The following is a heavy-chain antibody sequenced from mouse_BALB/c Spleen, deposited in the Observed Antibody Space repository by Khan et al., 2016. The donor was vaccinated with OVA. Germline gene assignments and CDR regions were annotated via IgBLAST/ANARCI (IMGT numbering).Heavy chain of an antibody. D-gene: IGHD1-1*01. CDR3: CGMCSSYGTSVVY. V-gene: IGHV1-7*01. CDR1: GYTFANYW. Sequence: QVQLQQSGAELAKPGASVKMSCKASGYTFANYWMHWAKQRPGQGLDWNGYINPSTGYTDYNQQFKDKATLTADKSSRTAYLQLSSLTSEDPAVDYCCGMCSSYGTSVVYWGQGTTLTVSS. CDR2: INPSTGYT. J-gene: IGHJ2*01.